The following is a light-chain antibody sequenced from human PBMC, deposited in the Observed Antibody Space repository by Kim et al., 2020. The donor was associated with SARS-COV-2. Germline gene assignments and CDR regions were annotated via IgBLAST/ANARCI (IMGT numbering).Light chain of an antibody. CDR2: EDY. V-gene: IGLV6-57*03. CDR1: SGSVASNY. CDR3: QSYDSSVRGV. Sequence: NFMLTQPHSVSETPGKTVTISCTRSSGSVASNYVQWYQLRPGSAHTTVIFEDYKRPSEVPDRFSGSIDSSSNSASLIISGLKTEDEADYYCQSYDSSVRGVFGGGAQLTVL. J-gene: IGLJ2*01.